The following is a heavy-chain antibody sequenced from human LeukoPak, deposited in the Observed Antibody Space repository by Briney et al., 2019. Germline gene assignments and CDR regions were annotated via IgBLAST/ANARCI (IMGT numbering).Heavy chain of an antibody. Sequence: PGGSLRLSCAASGFTFSDYYMSWIRQAPGRGLEWVSYISSSGSTIYYADSVKGRFTISRDKAKNSLYLQMNSLRAEDTAVYYCASTPLLLFGELFPAYWGQGTLVTVSS. V-gene: IGHV3-11*04. CDR2: ISSSGSTI. J-gene: IGHJ4*02. CDR3: ASTPLLLFGELFPAY. CDR1: GFTFSDYY. D-gene: IGHD3-10*01.